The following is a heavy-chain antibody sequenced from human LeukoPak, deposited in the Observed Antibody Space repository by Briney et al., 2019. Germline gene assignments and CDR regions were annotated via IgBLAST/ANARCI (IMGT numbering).Heavy chain of an antibody. Sequence: PGGSLRLSCAASGFTFSSYGMSWVRQAPGKGLEWVSAISGSGTSTYCADSVKGRFTISRDNAKNSLYLQMNSLRAEDTAVYYCARVHVAVALDYWGQGTLVTVSS. V-gene: IGHV3-23*01. CDR1: GFTFSSYG. CDR3: ARVHVAVALDY. J-gene: IGHJ4*02. D-gene: IGHD6-19*01. CDR2: ISGSGTST.